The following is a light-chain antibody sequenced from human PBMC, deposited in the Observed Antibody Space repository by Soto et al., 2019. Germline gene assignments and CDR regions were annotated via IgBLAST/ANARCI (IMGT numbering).Light chain of an antibody. Sequence: DIVMTQSPDFLAVSLGERATISCKSSQNILYNSNSKNYLAWYQQKPGQPPKLLISWASTRQSGVPDRFSGSGYGTDFTLTISSLQPDDFPTYYCQKYNGYSRTSGQGTKV. J-gene: IGKJ1*01. CDR3: QKYNGYSRT. CDR1: QNILYNSNSKNY. V-gene: IGKV4-1*01. CDR2: WAS.